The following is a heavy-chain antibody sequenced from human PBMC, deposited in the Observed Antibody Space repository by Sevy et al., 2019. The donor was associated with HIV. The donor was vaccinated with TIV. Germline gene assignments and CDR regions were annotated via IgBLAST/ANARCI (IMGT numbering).Heavy chain of an antibody. D-gene: IGHD6-6*01. CDR2: ISSSGSTI. V-gene: IGHV3-11*01. CDR1: GFTFSDYY. J-gene: IGHJ5*02. CDR3: ARSNIAARLNWFDP. Sequence: GGSLRLSCAASGFTFSDYYMSWIRQAPGKGLEWVSYISSSGSTIYYADSVKGRFTISRDNAKNSLYLQMNSLRAEDTAVYYCARSNIAARLNWFDPWGLGTLVTVSS.